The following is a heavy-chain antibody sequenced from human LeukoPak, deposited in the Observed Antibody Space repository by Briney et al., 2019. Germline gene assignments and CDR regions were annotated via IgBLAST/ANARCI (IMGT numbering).Heavy chain of an antibody. CDR1: GYTFTGYY. CDR3: ARDVEEDGDSAAYGMDV. Sequence: GASVKVSCKASGYTFTGYYMHWVRQAPGQGLEWMGWINPNSGGTNYAQKFQGWVTMTRDTSISTAYVELSRLRSDDTAVYYCARDVEEDGDSAAYGMDVWGRGTTVTVSS. J-gene: IGHJ6*02. CDR2: INPNSGGT. D-gene: IGHD4-17*01. V-gene: IGHV1-2*04.